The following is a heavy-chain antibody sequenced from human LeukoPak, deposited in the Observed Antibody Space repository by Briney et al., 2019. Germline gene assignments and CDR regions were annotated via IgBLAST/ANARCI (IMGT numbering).Heavy chain of an antibody. D-gene: IGHD3-3*01. Sequence: SETLSLTCAVSGYSISSGYYWGWIRQPPGKGLEWIGSIYHSGSTYYNPSHKSRVTISVDTSKNQFSLKLSSVTAADTAVYYCAVLFTIFGVVSSDAFDIWGQGTMVTVSS. V-gene: IGHV4-38-2*01. CDR3: AVLFTIFGVVSSDAFDI. J-gene: IGHJ3*02. CDR1: GYSISSGYY. CDR2: IYHSGST.